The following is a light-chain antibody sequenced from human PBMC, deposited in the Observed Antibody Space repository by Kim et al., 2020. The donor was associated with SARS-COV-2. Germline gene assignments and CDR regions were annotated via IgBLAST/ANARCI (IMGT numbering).Light chain of an antibody. V-gene: IGLV3-21*04. J-gene: IGLJ2*01. CDR1: NIGSKS. Sequence: APGKTARFTCGGNNIGSKSVHWYQQKPGQAHVLVIYYDSDRPSGIPERFSGSNSGNTATLTISRVEAGDEADYYCQVWDSSSDHVVFGGGTKLTV. CDR3: QVWDSSSDHVV. CDR2: YDS.